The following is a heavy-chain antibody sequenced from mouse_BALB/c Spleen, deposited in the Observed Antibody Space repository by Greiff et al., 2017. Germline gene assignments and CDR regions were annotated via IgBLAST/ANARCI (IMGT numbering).Heavy chain of an antibody. J-gene: IGHJ2*01. D-gene: IGHD1-1*01. V-gene: IGHV1-7*01. CDR2: INPSTGYT. CDR3: AHITTVVGY. Sequence: VKLQESGAELAKPGASVKMSCKASGYTFTSYWMHWVKQRPGQGLEWIGYINPSTGYTEYNQKFKDKATLTADKSSSTAYMQLSSLTSEDSAVYYCAHITTVVGYWGQGTTLTVSS. CDR1: GYTFTSYW.